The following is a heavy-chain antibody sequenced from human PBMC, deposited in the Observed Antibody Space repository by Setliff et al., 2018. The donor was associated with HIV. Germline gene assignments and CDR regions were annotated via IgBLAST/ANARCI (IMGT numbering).Heavy chain of an antibody. J-gene: IGHJ2*01. Sequence: SETLSLTCIASGDSIGITYYYWGWIRQPPWRGLEWVGSIYQSGRTFYNPSLSGRVTVSIATSKHQFSLKLTSVTAADTAVYYCARSALYGDNFRIFWYFDVWGRGTLVTVSS. V-gene: IGHV4-39*07. CDR1: GDSIGITYYY. D-gene: IGHD4-17*01. CDR2: IYQSGRT. CDR3: ARSALYGDNFRIFWYFDV.